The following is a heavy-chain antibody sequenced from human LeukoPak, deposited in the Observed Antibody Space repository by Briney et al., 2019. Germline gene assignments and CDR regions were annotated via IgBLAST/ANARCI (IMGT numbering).Heavy chain of an antibody. J-gene: IGHJ4*02. CDR3: AKDQGLRYPFYYFDY. V-gene: IGHV3-23*01. Sequence: GGSLRLSCAASGFTFSSYAMSWVRQAPGKGLEWVSAISGSGGSTYYADSVKGRFTISRDNSKNTLYLQMNSLSAEDTAVYYCAKDQGLRYPFYYFDYWGQGTLVTVSS. CDR1: GFTFSSYA. D-gene: IGHD5-12*01. CDR2: ISGSGGST.